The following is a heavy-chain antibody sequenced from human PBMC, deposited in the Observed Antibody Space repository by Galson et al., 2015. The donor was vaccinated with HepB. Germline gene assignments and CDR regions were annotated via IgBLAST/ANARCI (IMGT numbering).Heavy chain of an antibody. CDR3: ARGEATPVEMATIYYYYGMDV. V-gene: IGHV1-2*06. D-gene: IGHD5-24*01. CDR1: GYTFTGYY. J-gene: IGHJ6*02. Sequence: SVKVSCKASGYTFTGYYMHWVRQAPGQGLEWMGRINPNSGGTNYAQKFQGRVTMTRDTSISTAYMELSSLRSEDTAVYYCARGEATPVEMATIYYYYGMDVWGQGTTVTVSS. CDR2: INPNSGGT.